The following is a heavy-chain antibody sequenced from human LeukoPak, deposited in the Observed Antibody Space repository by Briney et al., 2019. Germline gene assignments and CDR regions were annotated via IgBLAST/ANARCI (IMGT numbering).Heavy chain of an antibody. CDR3: ARGGRGSYDFWSGYYKRYYFDY. Sequence: ASVKVSCKASGYTFTGYYMHWVRQAPGQGLEWMGWINPNSGGTNYAQKFQGRVTMTRDTSISTAYMELSSLRSEDTAVYYCARGGRGSYDFWSGYYKRYYFDYWGQGTLVTVSS. D-gene: IGHD3-3*01. J-gene: IGHJ4*02. CDR1: GYTFTGYY. CDR2: INPNSGGT. V-gene: IGHV1-2*02.